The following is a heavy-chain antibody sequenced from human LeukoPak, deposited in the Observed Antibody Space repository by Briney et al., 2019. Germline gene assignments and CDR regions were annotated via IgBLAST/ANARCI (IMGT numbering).Heavy chain of an antibody. CDR2: IDPSDSYT. CDR3: AGPYYYGSGFYGMDV. D-gene: IGHD3-10*01. Sequence: GASLRISCKGSVYSFTSYWISWVRQMPGKGLEWMGRIDPSDSYTNYSPSFQGHVTISADKSISTAYLQWSSLKASDTAIYSCAGPYYYGSGFYGMDVWGQGTTVTVSS. J-gene: IGHJ6*02. V-gene: IGHV5-10-1*01. CDR1: VYSFTSYW.